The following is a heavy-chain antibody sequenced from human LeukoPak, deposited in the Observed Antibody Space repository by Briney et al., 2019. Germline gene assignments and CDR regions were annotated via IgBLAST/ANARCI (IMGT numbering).Heavy chain of an antibody. J-gene: IGHJ4*02. CDR2: IYHSGST. V-gene: IGHV4-4*02. CDR1: GGSISSSNW. D-gene: IGHD3-10*01. Sequence: SETLSLTCAVSGGSISSSNWWSWVRQPPGKGLEWIGEIYHSGSTNYNPPLKSRVTISVDTSKNQFSLKLSSVTAADTAVYYCARSSPKYGSGSYQYDYWGQGTLVTVSS. CDR3: ARSSPKYGSGSYQYDY.